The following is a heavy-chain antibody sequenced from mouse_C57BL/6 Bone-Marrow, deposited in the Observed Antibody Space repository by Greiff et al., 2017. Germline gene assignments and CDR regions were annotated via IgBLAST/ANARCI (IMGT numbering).Heavy chain of an antibody. Sequence: DVKLVESGGGLVQPKGSLKLSCAASGFSFNTYAMNWVRQAPGKGLEWVARIRSKSNNYATYYADSVKDRFTISRDDSESMLYLQMNNLKTEDTAMYYCVRHEGLRRFAYWGQGTLVTVSA. D-gene: IGHD2-4*01. CDR1: GFSFNTYA. V-gene: IGHV10-1*01. CDR2: IRSKSNNYAT. J-gene: IGHJ3*01. CDR3: VRHEGLRRFAY.